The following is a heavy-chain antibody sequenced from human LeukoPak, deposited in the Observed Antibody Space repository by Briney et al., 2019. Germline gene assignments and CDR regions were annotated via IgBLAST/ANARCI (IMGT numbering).Heavy chain of an antibody. V-gene: IGHV4-34*01. CDR1: GVPFREYY. Sequence: SETLSLTCGVHGVPFREYYWKWLRQPPGKGREWIGEIDHSGTIKYNPSLKCRLPMSVHTPKNQFSLRLTSATAAATAVYFCARFRSVLVPTPNYYGMDVWGQGTPVIVSS. CDR2: IDHSGTI. CDR3: ARFRSVLVPTPNYYGMDV. D-gene: IGHD2/OR15-2a*01. J-gene: IGHJ6*02.